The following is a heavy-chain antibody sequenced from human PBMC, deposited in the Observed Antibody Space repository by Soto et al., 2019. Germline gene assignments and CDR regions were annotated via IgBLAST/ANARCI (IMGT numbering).Heavy chain of an antibody. V-gene: IGHV1-2*04. Sequence: ASVKVSCKASVYTFTGYFMHWVRQAPGQGLEWLGWINPNSGGTNYAQKFQGWVTMTRDTSISTAYMELSRLRSDDTAVYYCAREGSIAAAGTPLDPWGQGTLVTVSS. D-gene: IGHD6-13*01. CDR2: INPNSGGT. CDR1: VYTFTGYF. CDR3: AREGSIAAAGTPLDP. J-gene: IGHJ5*02.